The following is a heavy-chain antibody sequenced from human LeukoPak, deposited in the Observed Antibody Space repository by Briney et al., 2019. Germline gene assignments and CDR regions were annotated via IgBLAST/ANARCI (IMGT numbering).Heavy chain of an antibody. Sequence: GGSLRLSCAASGFTFSSYAMSWVRQAPGKGLEWVSASSGSGGSTYYADSVKGRFTISRDNSKNTLYLQMNSLRAEDTAVYYCARSIMGAIRGAAFDIWGQGTMVTVSS. J-gene: IGHJ3*02. CDR2: SSGSGGST. CDR3: ARSIMGAIRGAAFDI. V-gene: IGHV3-23*01. CDR1: GFTFSSYA. D-gene: IGHD1-26*01.